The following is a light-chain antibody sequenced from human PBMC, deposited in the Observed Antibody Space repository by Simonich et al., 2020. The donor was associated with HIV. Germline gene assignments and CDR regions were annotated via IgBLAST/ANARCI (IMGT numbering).Light chain of an antibody. CDR2: DVS. Sequence: QSALTQPRSVSGSPGQSVTISCTGTSSDVGGSNYVSWYQQHPGKAPKYMNYDVSKRPSGVPDRFSGSKSGNTASLTISGLQAEDEADYYCCSYAGSYTVVFGGGTKLTVL. CDR1: SSDVGGSNY. J-gene: IGLJ2*01. CDR3: CSYAGSYTVV. V-gene: IGLV2-11*01.